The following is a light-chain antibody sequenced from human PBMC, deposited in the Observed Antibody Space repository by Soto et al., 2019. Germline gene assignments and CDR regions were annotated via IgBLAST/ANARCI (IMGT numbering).Light chain of an antibody. CDR1: SSYVGGYNS. CDR2: DVI. J-gene: IGLJ1*01. Sequence: QSVLTQPRSVSGSPGQAVTVSSIGTSSYVGGYNSVSWYQEHPGKAPKLMIYDVIKRPSGVPDRFSGSKSGNTASLTISGLLAEDEADYYCCSYFGSYYYVFGTGTKVTAL. CDR3: CSYFGSYYYV. V-gene: IGLV2-11*01.